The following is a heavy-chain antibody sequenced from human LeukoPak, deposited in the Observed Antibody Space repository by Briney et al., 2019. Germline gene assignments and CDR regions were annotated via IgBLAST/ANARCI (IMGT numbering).Heavy chain of an antibody. V-gene: IGHV1-69*01. CDR3: ARGLGSTYYFDY. CDR2: IIPIFGTA. CDR1: GGTFSSYA. Sequence: ASVKVSCKASGGTFSSYAISWVRQAPGQGLEWMGGIIPIFGTANYAQKFQGRVTITADESTSTAYMELSSLRSEDTAVYYCARGLGSTYYFDYWGQGTLVTVSS. J-gene: IGHJ4*02. D-gene: IGHD3-10*01.